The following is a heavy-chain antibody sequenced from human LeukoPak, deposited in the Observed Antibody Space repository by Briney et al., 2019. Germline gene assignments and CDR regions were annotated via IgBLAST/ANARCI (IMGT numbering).Heavy chain of an antibody. D-gene: IGHD3-22*01. J-gene: IGHJ3*02. Sequence: ASVKVSCKAFGYSFTGYYMHWVRQAPGQGPEWMGWISPNNGGTNYAQKFQGRVNMTRDTSISTAYMELSRLRSDDTAVYYCARDYYDSRGPAFDIWGQGTMVTVSS. CDR1: GYSFTGYY. CDR2: ISPNNGGT. CDR3: ARDYYDSRGPAFDI. V-gene: IGHV1-2*02.